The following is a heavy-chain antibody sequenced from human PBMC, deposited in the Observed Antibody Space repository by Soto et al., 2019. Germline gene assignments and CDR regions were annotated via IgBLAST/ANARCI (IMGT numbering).Heavy chain of an antibody. J-gene: IGHJ6*02. Sequence: EVQLLESGGGLVQPGGSLRLSCAAAGFTFSNYALTWVRQSPGKGLEWVSTFSGSGGSTYYADSVRGRFTISRDNSKNTLFLQMNSLRVEDTAISYCAREWTGDTCPCLDVWGQGTTVSVSS. CDR1: GFTFSNYA. CDR3: AREWTGDTCPCLDV. D-gene: IGHD5-12*01. V-gene: IGHV3-23*01. CDR2: FSGSGGST.